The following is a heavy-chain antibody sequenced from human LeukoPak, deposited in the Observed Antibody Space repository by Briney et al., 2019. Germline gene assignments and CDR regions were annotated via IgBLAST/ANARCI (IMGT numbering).Heavy chain of an antibody. Sequence: SETLSLTCAVYGGSFSGYYWSWIRQPPGKGLEWIGYIYYSGSTYYNPSLKSRVTISVDTSKNQFSLKLSSVTAADTAVYYCARDRGYSYGLRSWGQGTLVTVSS. CDR1: GGSFSGYY. CDR3: ARDRGYSYGLRS. CDR2: IYYSGST. J-gene: IGHJ4*02. V-gene: IGHV4-34*09. D-gene: IGHD5-18*01.